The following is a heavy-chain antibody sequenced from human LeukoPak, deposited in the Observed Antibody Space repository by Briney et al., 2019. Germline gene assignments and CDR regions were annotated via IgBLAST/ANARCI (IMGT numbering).Heavy chain of an antibody. J-gene: IGHJ6*03. V-gene: IGHV3-21*01. CDR3: ARDGSSSWDYYYYMDV. D-gene: IGHD6-6*01. CDR1: GFTFSSYS. Sequence: GGSLRLSCAASGFTFSSYSMNWVRQAPGKGLEWVSSISSSSSYIYYADSVKGRFTISRDNAKNSLYLQMNSLRAEDTAVHYCARDGSSSWDYYYYMDVWGKGTTVTVSS. CDR2: ISSSSSYI.